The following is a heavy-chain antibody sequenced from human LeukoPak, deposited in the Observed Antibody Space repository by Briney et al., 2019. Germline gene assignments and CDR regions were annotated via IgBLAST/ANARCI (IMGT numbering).Heavy chain of an antibody. J-gene: IGHJ6*03. V-gene: IGHV1-2*02. CDR1: GYTFTGYY. Sequence: ASVKVSCKASGYTFTGYYMHWVRQAPGQGLEWMGWINPNSGGTNYAQKFQGGVTMTRDTSISTAYMELSRLRSDDTAVYYCAVSIAVAGKGLRYYYYMDVWGKGTTVAVSS. CDR3: AVSIAVAGKGLRYYYYMDV. CDR2: INPNSGGT. D-gene: IGHD6-19*01.